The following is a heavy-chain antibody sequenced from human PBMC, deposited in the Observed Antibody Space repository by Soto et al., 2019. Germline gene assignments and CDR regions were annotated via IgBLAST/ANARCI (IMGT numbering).Heavy chain of an antibody. J-gene: IGHJ6*02. CDR2: ISSSGSTI. CDR3: ARDLAVAGPSHYYYYYGMDV. V-gene: IGHV3-48*03. CDR1: GFTFSSYE. Sequence: PGGSLRLSCAASGFTFSSYEMNWVRQAPGKGLEWVSYISSSGSTIYYADSVKGRFTISRDNAKNSLYLQMNSLRAEDTAVYYCARDLAVAGPSHYYYYYGMDVWGQGTTVTVSS. D-gene: IGHD6-19*01.